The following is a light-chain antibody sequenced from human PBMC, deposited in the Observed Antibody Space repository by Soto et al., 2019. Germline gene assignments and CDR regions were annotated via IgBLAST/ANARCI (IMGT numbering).Light chain of an antibody. Sequence: DIVMTQSPDSMAVSLGERATINCKSSQSVLYSSNNKNYLAWYQQKPGQPPKLLIYWASTRESGVPDRFSGSGSGTEFTLTISSLQADDVAVYYCQQYYSSPRTFGQGTKLEIK. V-gene: IGKV4-1*01. CDR2: WAS. J-gene: IGKJ1*01. CDR3: QQYYSSPRT. CDR1: QSVLYSSNNKNY.